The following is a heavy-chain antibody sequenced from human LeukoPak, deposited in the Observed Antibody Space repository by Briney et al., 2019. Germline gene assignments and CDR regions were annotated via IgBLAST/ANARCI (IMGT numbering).Heavy chain of an antibody. CDR2: ISDNGGST. D-gene: IGHD1-26*01. CDR1: GFTFRTYA. J-gene: IGHJ4*02. V-gene: IGHV3-64D*06. Sequence: GGSLRLSCSASGFTFRTYAMHWVRQAPGKGLEYILTISDNGGSTYYADSVKGRFTISRDNSKNTLYLQMNSLRAEDTAVYYCVKDQWQLSRYFDYWGQGTLVTVSS. CDR3: VKDQWQLSRYFDY.